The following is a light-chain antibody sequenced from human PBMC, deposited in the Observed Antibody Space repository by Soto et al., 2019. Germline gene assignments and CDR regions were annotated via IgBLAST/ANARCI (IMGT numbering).Light chain of an antibody. CDR3: QQYHEYW. CDR2: KAS. Sequence: IQMTQSPSTLSASVGYRFTITCRASQTISNWLAWYQQKPGKAPKLLIYKASTLESAVPSRFSGSGSGTEFTLTISGLQPEDFATYYCQQYHEYWFGQGTTVDIK. V-gene: IGKV1-5*03. J-gene: IGKJ1*01. CDR1: QTISNW.